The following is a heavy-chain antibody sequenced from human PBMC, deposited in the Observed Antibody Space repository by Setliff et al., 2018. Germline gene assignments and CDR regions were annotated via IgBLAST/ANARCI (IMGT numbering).Heavy chain of an antibody. V-gene: IGHV4-34*01. J-gene: IGHJ6*03. CDR2: INHSGST. CDR1: GGSFSGYY. D-gene: IGHD5-18*01. Sequence: KTSETLSLTCAVYGGSFSGYYWSWIRQPPGKGLEWIGEINHSGSTNYNPSPKSRVTISVDTSKNQFSLKLSSVTAADTAVYYCARGGYSYGHHYYYYMDVWGKGTTVTVSS. CDR3: ARGGYSYGHHYYYYMDV.